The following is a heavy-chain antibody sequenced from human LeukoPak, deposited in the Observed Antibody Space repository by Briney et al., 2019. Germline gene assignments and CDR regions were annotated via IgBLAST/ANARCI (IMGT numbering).Heavy chain of an antibody. CDR1: GFTFSSYS. V-gene: IGHV3-21*01. J-gene: IGHJ4*02. Sequence: TGGSLRLSCAASGFTFSSYSMNWARQAPGKGLEWVSSISSSSSYIYYADSVKGRFTISGDNAKNSLYLQMNSLRAEDTAVYYCAPLGIAVAGLHDYWGQGTLVTVSS. D-gene: IGHD6-19*01. CDR2: ISSSSSYI. CDR3: APLGIAVAGLHDY.